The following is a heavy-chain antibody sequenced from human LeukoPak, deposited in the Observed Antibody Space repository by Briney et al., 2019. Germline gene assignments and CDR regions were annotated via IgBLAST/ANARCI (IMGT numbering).Heavy chain of an antibody. J-gene: IGHJ4*02. CDR2: INHSGST. CDR1: GGSFSGYY. CDR3: ARGPQWLRFSRGFDY. Sequence: SETLSLTCAVYGGSFSGYYWSWIRQPPGKGLEWIGEINHSGSTNYNPSLKSRVTISVDTSKNQFSLKLSSVTAADTAVYYCARGPQWLRFSRGFDYWGQGTLVTVSS. V-gene: IGHV4-34*01. D-gene: IGHD5-12*01.